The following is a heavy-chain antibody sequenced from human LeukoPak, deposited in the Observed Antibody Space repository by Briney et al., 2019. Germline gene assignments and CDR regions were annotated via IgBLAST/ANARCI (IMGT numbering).Heavy chain of an antibody. J-gene: IGHJ4*02. CDR3: ARVYRRYSRGEDYFDY. Sequence: SETLSLTCTVSGGSIGSGGYCWSWIRQHPGKGLEWIGYIYYSGSTYYNPSLKSRVTISVDTSKNQFSLKLSSVTAADTAVYYCARVYRRYSRGEDYFDYWGQGTLVTVSS. D-gene: IGHD2-21*01. CDR1: GGSIGSGGYC. CDR2: IYYSGST. V-gene: IGHV4-31*03.